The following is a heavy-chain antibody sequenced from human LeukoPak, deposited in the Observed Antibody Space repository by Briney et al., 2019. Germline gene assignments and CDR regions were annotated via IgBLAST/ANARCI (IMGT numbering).Heavy chain of an antibody. CDR3: VYCGWYGNWFDP. CDR1: GGTFSSYA. V-gene: IGHV1-69*13. D-gene: IGHD6-19*01. J-gene: IGHJ5*02. Sequence: LVTVSCTASGGTFSSYAISWVRQAPGQGLEWMGGIIPIFGTANYAQKFQGRVTITADESTSTAYMELSSLRSEDTAVYYCVYCGWYGNWFDPWGQGTLVTVSS. CDR2: IIPIFGTA.